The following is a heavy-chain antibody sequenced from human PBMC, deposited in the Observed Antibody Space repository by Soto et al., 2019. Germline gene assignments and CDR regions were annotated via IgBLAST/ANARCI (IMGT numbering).Heavy chain of an antibody. Sequence: KTSETLSLTCTVSGGSISSGDYYWSWIRQPPGKGLEWIGYIYYSGSTYYNPSLKSRVTISVDTSKNQFSLKLSSVTAADTAVYYCARVPYYYDSSGYPMTNFDYWGQGTLVTVSS. D-gene: IGHD3-22*01. V-gene: IGHV4-30-4*01. CDR3: ARVPYYYDSSGYPMTNFDY. CDR1: GGSISSGDYY. J-gene: IGHJ4*02. CDR2: IYYSGST.